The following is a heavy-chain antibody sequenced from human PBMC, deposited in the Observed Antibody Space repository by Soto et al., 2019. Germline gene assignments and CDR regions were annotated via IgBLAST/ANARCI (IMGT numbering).Heavy chain of an antibody. CDR1: GFTFSSYW. CDR2: INGEGSST. CDR3: ARDPGYLDRFYP. D-gene: IGHD3-3*01. J-gene: IGHJ5*02. Sequence: GGSLRLSCAASGFTFSSYWMHWVRQAPGKGLVWVSRINGEGSSTYYAASVKGRFTISRGNAKNTLYLQMNSLRAEDTAVYYCARDPGYLDRFYPWGQGTLVTVSS. V-gene: IGHV3-74*01.